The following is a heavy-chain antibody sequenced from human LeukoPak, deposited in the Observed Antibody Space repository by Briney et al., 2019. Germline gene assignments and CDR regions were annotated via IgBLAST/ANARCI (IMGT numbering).Heavy chain of an antibody. CDR3: ARSGLGYCSGGSCYSIGRNWFDP. V-gene: IGHV4-34*01. CDR2: INHSGST. Sequence: SETLSLTCAVYGGSFSGYYWSWIRQPPGKGLEWAGEINHSGSTNYNPSLKSRVTISVDTSKNQFSLKLSSLTAADTAVYYCARSGLGYCSGGSCYSIGRNWFDPWGQGTRVTVPS. CDR1: GGSFSGYY. D-gene: IGHD2-15*01. J-gene: IGHJ5*02.